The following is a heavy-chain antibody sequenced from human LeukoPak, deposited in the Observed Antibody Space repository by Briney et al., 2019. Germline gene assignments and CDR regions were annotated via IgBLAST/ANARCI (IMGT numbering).Heavy chain of an antibody. CDR1: GGSISSNY. CDR3: AKSNGYGLVDI. D-gene: IGHD3-10*01. CDR2: IYTSGST. J-gene: IGHJ3*02. V-gene: IGHV4-4*07. Sequence: SETLSLTCTVSGGSISSNYWSWIRQPAGKGLEWIGRIYTSGSTNYNPSLKSRVTISLDTSRNQFSLKLNSVTAADTAVYYCAKSNGYGLVDIWGQGTMVTVSS.